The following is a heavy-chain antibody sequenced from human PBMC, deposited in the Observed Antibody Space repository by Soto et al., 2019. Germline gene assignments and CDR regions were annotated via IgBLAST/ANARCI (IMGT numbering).Heavy chain of an antibody. Sequence: SETLSLTCAVYGGSFSGYYWSWIRQPPGKGLEWIGEINHSGSTNYNPSLKSRVTISVDTSKNQFSLKLSSVTAADTAVYYCARGMRSPSRSKGVYYYMDVWGKGTTVTVSS. CDR3: ARGMRSPSRSKGVYYYMDV. J-gene: IGHJ6*03. V-gene: IGHV4-34*01. CDR1: GGSFSGYY. CDR2: INHSGST.